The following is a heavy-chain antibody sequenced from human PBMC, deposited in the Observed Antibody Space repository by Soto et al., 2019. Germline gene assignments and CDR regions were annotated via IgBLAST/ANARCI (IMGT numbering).Heavy chain of an antibody. J-gene: IGHJ6*02. CDR2: IIPIFGTA. CDR1: GGTFSSYA. D-gene: IGHD2-2*01. V-gene: IGHV1-69*13. CDR3: ARGLVRYCSSTSCYPALDYYYYGMDV. Sequence: SVKVSCKASGGTFSSYAISWVRQAPGQGPEWMGGIIPIFGTANYAQKFQGRVTITADESTSTAYMELSSLRSEGTAVYYCARGLVRYCSSTSCYPALDYYYYGMDVWGQGTAVTVSS.